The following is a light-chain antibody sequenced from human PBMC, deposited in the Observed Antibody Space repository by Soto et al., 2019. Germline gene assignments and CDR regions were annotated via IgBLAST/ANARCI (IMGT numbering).Light chain of an antibody. J-gene: IGLJ3*02. CDR3: QSYDSSRSGRL. CDR1: SSNIGAGYN. Sequence: QSVLTQPPSVSGAPGQRVTISCTGSSSNIGAGYNVHWYQQVPGTAPKLLIYGDSNRPSGVPDRFSGSKSGTSASLAITGLQAEDEADYYCQSYDSSRSGRLFGAGTKLTVL. CDR2: GDS. V-gene: IGLV1-40*01.